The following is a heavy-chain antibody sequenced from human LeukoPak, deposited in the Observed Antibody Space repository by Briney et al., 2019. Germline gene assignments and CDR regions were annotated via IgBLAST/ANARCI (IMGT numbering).Heavy chain of an antibody. D-gene: IGHD6-19*01. CDR3: ARFSRYSSGWLTPIYIDY. Sequence: ASETLSLTCTVSGVSISSSSYYWGWIRPPPGKGLDWIGSIHYSGSTYYNPSLKSRVTISVDTSKNQFSLKLSSVTAADTAVYYCARFSRYSSGWLTPIYIDYWGQGTLVTVSS. CDR1: GVSISSSSYY. CDR2: IHYSGST. J-gene: IGHJ4*02. V-gene: IGHV4-39*01.